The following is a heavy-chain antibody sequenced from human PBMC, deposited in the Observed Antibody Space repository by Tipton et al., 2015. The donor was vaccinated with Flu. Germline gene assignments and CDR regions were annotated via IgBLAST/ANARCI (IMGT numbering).Heavy chain of an antibody. CDR2: IYTSGST. Sequence: TLSLTCTVSGGSISSYYWSWIRQPAGKGLEWIGRIYTSGSTNYNPSLKSRVTMSVDTSKNQFSLKLSSVTAADTAVYYCARPWKYSSSSGYFQHWGQGTLVTVSS. V-gene: IGHV4-4*07. CDR3: ARPWKYSSSSGYFQH. D-gene: IGHD6-6*01. CDR1: GGSISSYY. J-gene: IGHJ1*01.